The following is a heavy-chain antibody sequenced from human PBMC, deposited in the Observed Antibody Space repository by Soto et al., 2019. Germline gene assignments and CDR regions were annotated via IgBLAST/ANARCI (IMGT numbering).Heavy chain of an antibody. CDR2: INPNSGNT. CDR3: ARTLYGDNVDY. V-gene: IGHV1-8*01. D-gene: IGHD4-17*01. J-gene: IGHJ4*02. CDR1: GYTFTSYD. Sequence: QVQLVQSGAEVKKPGASVKVSCKASGYTFTSYDINWVRQATGQGLGWMGWINPNSGNTGYAQKFPGRVTRTNNTSISTAYMELRRLRSEDAAVDYWARTLYGDNVDYWGQGTRFTVSS.